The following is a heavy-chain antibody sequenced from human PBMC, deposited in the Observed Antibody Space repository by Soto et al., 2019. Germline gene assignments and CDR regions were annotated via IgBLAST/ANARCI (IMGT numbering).Heavy chain of an antibody. CDR1: GGTISSGGYY. CDR3: ARALIAAAGRGWFDP. Sequence: TLSLTSTVSGGTISSGGYYWSWIRQHPGKGLEWIGYIYYSGSTYYNPSLKSRVTISVDTSKNQFSLKLSSVTAADTAVYYCARALIAAAGRGWFDPWGQGTLVTVSS. V-gene: IGHV4-31*03. CDR2: IYYSGST. J-gene: IGHJ5*02. D-gene: IGHD6-13*01.